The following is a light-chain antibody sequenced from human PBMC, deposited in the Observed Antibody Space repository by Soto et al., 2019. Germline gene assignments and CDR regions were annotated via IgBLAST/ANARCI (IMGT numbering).Light chain of an antibody. CDR3: QQYSSFSWA. Sequence: GDRVTITCRASQSISNWLAWYQQKPGKAPKFLIYDAPNLETGVPSRFSGSGFGTEFTLTISSLQPDDFATYYFQQYSSFSWAFGQGTRVEI. CDR1: QSISNW. J-gene: IGKJ1*01. V-gene: IGKV1-5*01. CDR2: DAP.